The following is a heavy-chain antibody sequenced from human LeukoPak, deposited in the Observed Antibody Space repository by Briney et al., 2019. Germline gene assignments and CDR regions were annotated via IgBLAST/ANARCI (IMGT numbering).Heavy chain of an antibody. D-gene: IGHD3-16*02. CDR2: IRSKAYGGTT. V-gene: IGHV3-49*03. CDR3: TSYYDYVWGSYRLFDY. J-gene: IGHJ4*02. CDR1: GFTFGDYA. Sequence: PGGSLRLSCTASGFTFGDYAMSWFRQAPGKGLEWVGFIRSKAYGGTTEYAASVKGRFTISRDDSKSIAYLQMNSLKTEDTAVYYCTSYYDYVWGSYRLFDYWGQGTLVTVSS.